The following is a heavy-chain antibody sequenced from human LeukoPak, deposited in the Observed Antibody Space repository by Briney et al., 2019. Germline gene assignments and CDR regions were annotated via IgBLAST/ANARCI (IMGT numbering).Heavy chain of an antibody. V-gene: IGHV4-39*01. CDR1: GVSISSSNSY. J-gene: IGHJ4*02. CDR2: IYYSGNT. CDR3: ARQTGSGLFILP. Sequence: SQTLSLTCTVSGVSISSSNSYWGWIRQPPGKGLEWIGSIYYSGNTYYNASLKSQVSISIDTSKNQFSLKLTSVTAADTAVYYCARQTGSGLFILPGGQGTPVTVSS. D-gene: IGHD3/OR15-3a*01.